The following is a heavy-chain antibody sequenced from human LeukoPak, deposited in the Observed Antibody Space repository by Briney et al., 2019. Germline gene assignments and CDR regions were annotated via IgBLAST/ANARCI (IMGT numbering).Heavy chain of an antibody. D-gene: IGHD3-3*01. CDR2: IYYSGSS. V-gene: IGHV4-30-4*01. J-gene: IGHJ4*02. CDR3: AIQILGGVDSFDC. Sequence: RSSQPLSLLCTVSGRSMNLGENLGRWVRQPPGKGLEWIGYIYYSGSSYYIPSLQRRVTMSVDTSKHQFSLRRSSVTAADPAWYYCAIQILGGVDSFDCWGQGTPVTVSS. CDR1: GRSMNLGENL.